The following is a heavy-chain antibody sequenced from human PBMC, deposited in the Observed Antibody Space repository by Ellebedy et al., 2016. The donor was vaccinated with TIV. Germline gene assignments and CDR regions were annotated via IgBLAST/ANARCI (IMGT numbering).Heavy chain of an antibody. CDR2: IYYSGST. V-gene: IGHV4-59*01. Sequence: SETLSLTCTVSGGSISSYYWSWIRQPPGKGLEWIGYIYYSGSTNYNPSLKSRVTISVDTSKNQFSLKLSSVTAADTAVYYCARGRSYIAAAPNYYYGMDVWGQGTTVTVSS. CDR3: ARGRSYIAAAPNYYYGMDV. CDR1: GGSISSYY. D-gene: IGHD6-13*01. J-gene: IGHJ6*02.